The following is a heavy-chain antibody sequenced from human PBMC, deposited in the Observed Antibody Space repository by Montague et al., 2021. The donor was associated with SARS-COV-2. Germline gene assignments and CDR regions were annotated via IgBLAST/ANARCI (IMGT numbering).Heavy chain of an antibody. D-gene: IGHD3-10*01. J-gene: IGHJ4*02. CDR2: MNQTGTT. CDR3: ARGVSYGSGFLSE. V-gene: IGHV4-59*06. CDR1: GSWNSGAD. Sequence: SETLSLTCTSLGSWNSGADRKCNRLHPSQQKSSYSVFYMNQTGTTHYRPSLKSRVTLSVDISQNQFSLKLNSMTAADTAIYYCARGVSYGSGFLSEWGPGTLVIVSS.